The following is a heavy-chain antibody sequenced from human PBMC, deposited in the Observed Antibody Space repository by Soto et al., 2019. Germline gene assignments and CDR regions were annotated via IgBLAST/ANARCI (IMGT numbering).Heavy chain of an antibody. CDR3: ARLARIGLYSMVRGVPIDY. CDR2: MNPNSGNT. J-gene: IGHJ4*02. D-gene: IGHD3-10*01. V-gene: IGHV1-8*01. CDR1: GYTFTSYD. Sequence: ASVKVSCKASGYTFTSYDINWVRQATGQGLEWMGWMNPNSGNTGYAQKFQGRVTMTRNTSISTAYMELSSLRSEDTAIFYFARLARIGLYSMVRGVPIDYWGQGTLVTVSS.